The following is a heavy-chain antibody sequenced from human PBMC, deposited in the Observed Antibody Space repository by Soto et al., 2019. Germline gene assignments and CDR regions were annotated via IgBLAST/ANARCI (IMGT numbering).Heavy chain of an antibody. CDR3: AREGVDTSLGSDRVIYYYYGMDD. CDR2: ISAYNGNT. Sequence: VKVSCKASGYTFTSYGISWVRQAPGQGLEWMGWISAYNGNTNYAQKLQGRVTMTTDTSTSTAYMELRSLRSDDTAVYYCAREGVDTSLGSDRVIYYYYGMDDWGQGTTVTVCS. D-gene: IGHD3-22*01. CDR1: GYTFTSYG. V-gene: IGHV1-18*01. J-gene: IGHJ6*02.